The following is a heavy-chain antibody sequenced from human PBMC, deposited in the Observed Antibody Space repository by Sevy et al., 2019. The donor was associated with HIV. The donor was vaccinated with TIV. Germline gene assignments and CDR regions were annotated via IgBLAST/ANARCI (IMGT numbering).Heavy chain of an antibody. Sequence: GGSLRLSCEASAINIRDYWTNWVRQAPGKGLEWVANINPDGSKIYYAESVKGRFTISRDSAKNSVFLQMTSLRAEDTAVYYCVRAIQLAASYWGQGMLVTVSS. V-gene: IGHV3-7*04. CDR1: AINIRDYW. D-gene: IGHD2-15*01. J-gene: IGHJ4*02. CDR3: VRAIQLAASY. CDR2: INPDGSKI.